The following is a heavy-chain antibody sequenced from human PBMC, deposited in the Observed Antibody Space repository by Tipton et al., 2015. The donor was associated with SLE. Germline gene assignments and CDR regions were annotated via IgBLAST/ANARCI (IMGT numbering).Heavy chain of an antibody. V-gene: IGHV3-23*01. J-gene: IGHJ6*02. CDR1: GFTFSPYS. CDR3: AKDRTGSHYGLDV. Sequence: SLRLSCVGSGFTFSPYSMTWVRQAPGKGLDWVSTISGGGGSLFYADSVKGRFTTSRDNSRNTVYLEMNSLRPEDTALHYCAKDRTGSHYGLDVWGHGTTVIVSS. D-gene: IGHD1-1*01. CDR2: ISGGGGSL.